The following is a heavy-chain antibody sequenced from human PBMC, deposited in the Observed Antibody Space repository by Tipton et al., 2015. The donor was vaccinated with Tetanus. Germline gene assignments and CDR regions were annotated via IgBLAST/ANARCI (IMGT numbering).Heavy chain of an antibody. J-gene: IGHJ5*02. CDR3: AKDPASRGWFDP. CDR2: ISVRGSHT. CDR1: GFSFSSYG. V-gene: IGHV3-23*01. Sequence: GSLRLSCAASGFSFSSYGMHWVRQAPGKGLEWVSGISVRGSHTYYADPVKSRFSISRDNSKNTVYLQMNSLRDEDTAVYYCAKDPASRGWFDPWGQGTLVSVSS.